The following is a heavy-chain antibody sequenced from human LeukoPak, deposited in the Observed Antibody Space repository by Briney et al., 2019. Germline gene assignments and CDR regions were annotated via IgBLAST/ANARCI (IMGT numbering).Heavy chain of an antibody. D-gene: IGHD6-13*01. CDR2: ISAYNGNT. J-gene: IGHJ5*02. CDR1: GYTFTSYG. V-gene: IGHV1-18*01. CDR3: ARELVPIAAAGTIGWFDP. Sequence: ASVKVSCKASGYTFTSYGISWVRQAPGQGLEWMGWISAYNGNTNYAQKLQGRVTMTTDTSTSTAYMELRSLSSDDTAVYYCARELVPIAAAGTIGWFDPWGQGTLVTVSS.